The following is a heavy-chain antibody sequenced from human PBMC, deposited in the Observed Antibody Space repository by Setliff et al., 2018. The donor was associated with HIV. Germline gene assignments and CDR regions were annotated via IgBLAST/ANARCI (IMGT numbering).Heavy chain of an antibody. CDR3: DRAAAGLDI. J-gene: IGHJ4*02. Sequence: PGGSLRLSCAASGFTLSDYYMDWVRQAPGKGLEWVGRTRNKANGYITEYGASVQGRFTISRDNSKDSLSLQMNNLKAEDTAVYYCDRAAAGLDIWSQGIRVTVSS. CDR1: GFTLSDYY. V-gene: IGHV3-72*01. CDR2: TRNKANGYIT.